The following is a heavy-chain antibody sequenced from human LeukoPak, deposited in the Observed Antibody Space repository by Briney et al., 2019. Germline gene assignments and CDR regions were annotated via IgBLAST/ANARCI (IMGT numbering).Heavy chain of an antibody. CDR3: AKGYCASTSCYARFEN. CDR1: GFTFSSYA. J-gene: IGHJ4*02. CDR2: IGGSGGTT. Sequence: GGSLRLSCAASGFTFSSYAMSWVRQAPGKGLEWVSSIGGSGGTTFYADSVKGRFTISRDNSKNTLFLQMSSLRAEDTAVYYCAKGYCASTSCYARFENWGQGTLVTVSS. D-gene: IGHD2-2*01. V-gene: IGHV3-23*01.